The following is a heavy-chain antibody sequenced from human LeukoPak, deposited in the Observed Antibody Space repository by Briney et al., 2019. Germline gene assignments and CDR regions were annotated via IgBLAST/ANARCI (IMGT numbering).Heavy chain of an antibody. V-gene: IGHV4-4*02. D-gene: IGHD6-13*01. CDR2: IYHSGKT. CDR1: GGPISSSNW. J-gene: IGHJ4*02. CDR3: ARGTAAAGNFEY. Sequence: SGTLSLTCAVSGGPISSSNWWGWVRQPPGKGLEWMGEIYHSGKTNYNSSLKSRITISVDKSKNQLSLKLSSVTAADTAVYYCARGTAAAGNFEYWGQGTLVTVSS.